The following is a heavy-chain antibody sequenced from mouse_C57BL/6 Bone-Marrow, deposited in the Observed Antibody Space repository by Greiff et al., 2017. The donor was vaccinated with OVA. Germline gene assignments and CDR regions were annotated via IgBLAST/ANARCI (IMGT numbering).Heavy chain of an antibody. J-gene: IGHJ2*01. V-gene: IGHV1-19*01. CDR2: INPYNGGT. Sequence: EVQLQQSGPVLVKPGASVKMSCKASGYTFTDYYMNWVKQSHGKSLEWIGVINPYNGGTSYNQKFKGKATLPVDKSSSTAYMQLNSLTSEDSEVYYCYGPANCYGYWGQGTTLTVSS. CDR3: YGPANCYGY. CDR1: GYTFTDYY. D-gene: IGHD1-2*01.